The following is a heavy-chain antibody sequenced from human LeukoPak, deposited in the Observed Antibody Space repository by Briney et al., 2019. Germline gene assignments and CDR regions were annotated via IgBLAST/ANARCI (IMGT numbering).Heavy chain of an antibody. CDR3: ARDTVDRIAVAPENY. CDR2: INPSGGST. Sequence: ASVKVSCKASGYTCTSYYMHWVRQAPGQGLEWMGIINPSGGSTSYAQKFQGRVTMTTDTSTSTVYMELSSLRSEDTAVYYCARDTVDRIAVAPENYWGQGTLVTVSS. J-gene: IGHJ4*02. D-gene: IGHD6-19*01. V-gene: IGHV1-46*01. CDR1: GYTCTSYY.